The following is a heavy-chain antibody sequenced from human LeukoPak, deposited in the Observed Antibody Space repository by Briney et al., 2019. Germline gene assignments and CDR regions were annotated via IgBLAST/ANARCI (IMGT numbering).Heavy chain of an antibody. D-gene: IGHD2-15*01. J-gene: IGHJ5*02. CDR3: GRAPRPVAWNWFDP. CDR1: GFTFGDYA. CDR2: IRSTAYGGTT. V-gene: IGHV3-49*01. Sequence: GGSLRLSCTVSGFTFGDYAMSWFRQAPGKGLEWVGFIRSTAYGGTTEYTASVKGRFTISRDDSKSIAYLQMNSLKTDDTVVYYCGRAPRPVAWNWFDPWGQGTLVTVSS.